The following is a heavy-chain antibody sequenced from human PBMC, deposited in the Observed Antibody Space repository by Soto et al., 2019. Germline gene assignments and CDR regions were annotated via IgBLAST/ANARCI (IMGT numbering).Heavy chain of an antibody. Sequence: GGSLRLSCAASGFTFSSYWMSWVRQAPGKGLEWVANIKQDGSEKYYVDSVKGRFTISRDNAMNSLYLQMNSLRAEDMVVYYCAKLIWFGELCCAFDIWGQGTMVTVSS. CDR2: IKQDGSEK. J-gene: IGHJ3*02. CDR1: GFTFSSYW. CDR3: AKLIWFGELCCAFDI. D-gene: IGHD3-10*01. V-gene: IGHV3-7*01.